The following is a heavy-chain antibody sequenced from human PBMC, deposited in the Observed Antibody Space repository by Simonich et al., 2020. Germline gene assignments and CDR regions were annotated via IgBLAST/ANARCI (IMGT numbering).Heavy chain of an antibody. J-gene: IGHJ4*02. V-gene: IGHV5-51*03. CDR3: VRPDSGYDDFDY. CDR2: ISTRRSDT. Sequence: EVQLLQSGAEWKTPGESMKISCKGSGYSFTSYWIGRVRQKLGKGLVWMGMISTRRSDTSYNPSLQGQVTISADKSISTASLKWSSLKASDTAMYYCVRPDSGYDDFDYWGQGTLVTVSS. D-gene: IGHD5-12*01. CDR1: GYSFTSYW.